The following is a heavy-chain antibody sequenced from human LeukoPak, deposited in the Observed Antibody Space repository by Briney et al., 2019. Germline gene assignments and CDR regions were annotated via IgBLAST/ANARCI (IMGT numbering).Heavy chain of an antibody. CDR3: ARVIGYDSSGYKYYFDY. CDR1: GYTFTSYG. CDR2: ISAYNGNT. J-gene: IGHJ4*02. V-gene: IGHV1-18*01. Sequence: ASVKVSCKASGYTFTSYGISWVRQAPGQGLEWMGWISAYNGNTNYAQKLQGRITMTRDTSTSTVYMELSSLRSEDTAVYYCARVIGYDSSGYKYYFDYWGQGTLVTVSS. D-gene: IGHD3-22*01.